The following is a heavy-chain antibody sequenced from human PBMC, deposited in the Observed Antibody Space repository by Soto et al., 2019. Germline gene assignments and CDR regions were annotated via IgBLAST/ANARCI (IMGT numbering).Heavy chain of an antibody. V-gene: IGHV2-5*02. D-gene: IGHD3-10*02. CDR3: AHRSGRHGRGITRTYYFDY. CDR1: GFSLSTSAVG. Sequence: QITLKESGPTLVKPTQTLTLTCTFSGFSLSTSAVGVGWIRQPPGKALEWLALIYWDDDKQYSPSLKSRLTITKDTSKNQVVLTMTNVDPVDTATYYCAHRSGRHGRGITRTYYFDYWGQGTLVTVSS. J-gene: IGHJ4*02. CDR2: IYWDDDK.